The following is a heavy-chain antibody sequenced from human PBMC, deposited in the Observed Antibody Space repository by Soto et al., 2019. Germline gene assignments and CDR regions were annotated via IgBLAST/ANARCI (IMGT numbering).Heavy chain of an antibody. J-gene: IGHJ4*02. V-gene: IGHV4-39*02. CDR2: IYYIGTP. Sequence: QLQLQESGPGLVKASETLSLTCTVSGGSISSRSSYWGWIRQPPGKGLEWIGSIYYIGTPDSNPALKSRVAISIDSSKTRFSLKLNSVTTADTAVYYCGAQDYGDKGYYFETWGQGTLVTVSS. CDR1: GGSISSRSSY. CDR3: GAQDYGDKGYYFET. D-gene: IGHD4-17*01.